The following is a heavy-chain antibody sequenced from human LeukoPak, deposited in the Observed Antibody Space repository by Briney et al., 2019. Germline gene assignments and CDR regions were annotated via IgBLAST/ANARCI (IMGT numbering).Heavy chain of an antibody. Sequence: GGSLRLSCAASGFTFSTYGMHWVRQAPGKGLEWVAVTSFDGSNQYYADSVQGRFTISRDNFKTTLFLRMNSLRAEDTAVYYCAKGIRDFSWLPTFDWWGQGILVTVSS. CDR1: GFTFSTYG. CDR2: TSFDGSNQ. CDR3: AKGIRDFSWLPTFDW. D-gene: IGHD3-9*01. V-gene: IGHV3-30*18. J-gene: IGHJ4*02.